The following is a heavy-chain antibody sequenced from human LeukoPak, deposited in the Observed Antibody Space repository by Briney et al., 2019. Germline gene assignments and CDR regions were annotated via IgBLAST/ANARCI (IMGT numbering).Heavy chain of an antibody. CDR2: MWYDGSRE. Sequence: GGSLRLSCAASGFILSTHGMHWVRQAPGKGLEWVAGMWYDGSREDYADSIKGRFTISRDMPKNTLNLQMNSLRVEDTAMFYCARDLSFGSIDFRGQGTLVTVSS. CDR3: ARDLSFGSIDF. CDR1: GFILSTHG. V-gene: IGHV3-33*01. J-gene: IGHJ4*02. D-gene: IGHD1-26*01.